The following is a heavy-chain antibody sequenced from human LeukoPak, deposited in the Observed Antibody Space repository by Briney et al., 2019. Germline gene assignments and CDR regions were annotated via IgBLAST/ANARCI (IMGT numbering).Heavy chain of an antibody. J-gene: IGHJ4*02. V-gene: IGHV3-21*01. D-gene: IGHD3-22*01. Sequence: PGGSLRLSCAAPGITFSNYNMNWVRQAPGKGLEWISSITSSSSYTFYADSVKGRFTISRDNAKNSLYLQMNSLRAEDTAVYYCARDLYRIVVVPHYFDYWGQGTLVTVSS. CDR2: ITSSSSYT. CDR3: ARDLYRIVVVPHYFDY. CDR1: GITFSNYN.